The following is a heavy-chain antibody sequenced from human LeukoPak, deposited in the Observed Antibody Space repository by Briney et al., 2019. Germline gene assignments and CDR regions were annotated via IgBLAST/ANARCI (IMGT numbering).Heavy chain of an antibody. CDR2: IYTSGSS. D-gene: IGHD3-22*01. Sequence: PSQTLSLTCTVSGGSISSGSYYWTWIRQPAGKGLELIGRIYTSGSSSYNPSLKSRVTISVDTSKNQFSLKLSSVTAADTAVYYCARSGPYYYDSSGYLAYWGQGTLVTVSS. V-gene: IGHV4-61*02. J-gene: IGHJ4*02. CDR1: GGSISSGSYY. CDR3: ARSGPYYYDSSGYLAY.